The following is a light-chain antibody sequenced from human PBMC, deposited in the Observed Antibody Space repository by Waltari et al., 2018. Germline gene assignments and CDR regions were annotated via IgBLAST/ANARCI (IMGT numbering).Light chain of an antibody. Sequence: DIQMTQSPSSLSAPVGDRVTITCRASQSITSFLNGYQHKPGKAPKLLIYTGSSLQSGVPSRFSGSGSGTDFTLTISRLQPEDFATYYCQQSYSTPYTFGQGTKLEIK. CDR1: QSITSF. J-gene: IGKJ2*01. V-gene: IGKV1-39*01. CDR3: QQSYSTPYT. CDR2: TGS.